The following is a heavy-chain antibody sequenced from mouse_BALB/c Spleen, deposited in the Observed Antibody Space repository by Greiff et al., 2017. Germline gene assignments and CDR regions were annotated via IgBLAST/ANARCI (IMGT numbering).Heavy chain of an antibody. J-gene: IGHJ4*01. D-gene: IGHD2-1*01. V-gene: IGHV5-4*02. CDR3: ARRGNYVYYAMDY. Sequence: EVKLMESGGGLVKPGGSLKLSCAASGFTFSDYYMYWVRQTPEKRLEWVATISDGGSYTYYPDSVKGRFTISRDNAKNNLYLQMSSLKSEDTAMYYCARRGNYVYYAMDYWGQGTSVTVSS. CDR1: GFTFSDYY. CDR2: ISDGGSYT.